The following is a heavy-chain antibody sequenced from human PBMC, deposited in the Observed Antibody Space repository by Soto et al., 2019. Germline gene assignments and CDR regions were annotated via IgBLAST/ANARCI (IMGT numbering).Heavy chain of an antibody. J-gene: IGHJ4*02. Sequence: VQLVESGGGVVQPGRSLRLSCAASGFTFSSYSMNWVRQAPGKGLEWVSSISSSSSYIYYADSVKGRFTISRDNAKNSLYLQMNSLRAEDTAVYYCARVDDYGDYYFDYWGQGTLVTVSS. V-gene: IGHV3-21*01. CDR3: ARVDDYGDYYFDY. CDR2: ISSSSSYI. CDR1: GFTFSSYS. D-gene: IGHD4-17*01.